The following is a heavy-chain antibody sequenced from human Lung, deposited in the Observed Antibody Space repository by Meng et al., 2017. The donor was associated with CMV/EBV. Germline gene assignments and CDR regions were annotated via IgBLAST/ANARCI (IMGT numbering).Heavy chain of an antibody. CDR3: ARGVRSNSMIVESYYFDS. V-gene: IGHV3-13*01. J-gene: IGHJ4*02. CDR1: GFTFSTYA. Sequence: GGSXRLXCAASGFTFSTYAMSWVRQRAGKGLEWVSSIGAPADTHYPDSVKGRFTISREDAKNSLYLQLNSLRAEDTAVYYCARGVRSNSMIVESYYFDSWXQGTXVTVSS. D-gene: IGHD3-22*01. CDR2: IGAPADT.